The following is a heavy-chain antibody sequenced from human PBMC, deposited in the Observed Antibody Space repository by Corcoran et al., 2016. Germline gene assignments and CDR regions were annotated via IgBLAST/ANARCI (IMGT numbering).Heavy chain of an antibody. J-gene: IGHJ3*01. Sequence: QVQLVESGGGVVQPGRSLRLSCAASGFTFSSYGMHWVRQAPGKGLEWVAVIWYDGSNKYYADSVKGRFTISRDNSKNTLYLQMNSLRAEDTAVDYFARPVGAKVRDAFDFWGQGTMVTVSS. CDR1: GFTFSSYG. D-gene: IGHD1-26*01. V-gene: IGHV3-33*01. CDR2: IWYDGSNK. CDR3: ARPVGAKVRDAFDF.